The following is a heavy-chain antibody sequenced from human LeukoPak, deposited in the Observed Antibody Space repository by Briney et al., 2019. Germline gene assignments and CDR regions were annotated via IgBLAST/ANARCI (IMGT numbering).Heavy chain of an antibody. Sequence: PGGSLRLSCAASGFTFINYWMSWVRQAPGKGLEWVANIKQDGSDKDYVDSVKGRFTISRDNAKNSVYLQMTSLSVEDTAIYYCAREGTGGSDMWGQGTMVSVSP. CDR1: GFTFINYW. J-gene: IGHJ3*02. CDR3: AREGTGGSDM. D-gene: IGHD3-10*01. V-gene: IGHV3-7*01. CDR2: IKQDGSDK.